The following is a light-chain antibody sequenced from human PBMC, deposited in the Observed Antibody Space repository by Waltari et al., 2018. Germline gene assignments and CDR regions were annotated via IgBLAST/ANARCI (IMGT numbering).Light chain of an antibody. CDR1: HGTVPNNYF. V-gene: IGLV8-61*01. J-gene: IGLJ3*02. CDR3: VLYMGSGSYWV. Sequence: QTVVTQEPSFSVSPGGTVTLPCGLSHGTVPNNYFPSWYQQTPGQSPRTLIYSTNTRSSGVPDRFSGSILGNKAALTITGAQADDESDYYCVLYMGSGSYWVFGGGTKLTVL. CDR2: STN.